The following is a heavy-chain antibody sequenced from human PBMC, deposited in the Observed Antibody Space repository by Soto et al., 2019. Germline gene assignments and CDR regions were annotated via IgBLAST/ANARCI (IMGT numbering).Heavy chain of an antibody. J-gene: IGHJ6*02. CDR2: IWNDGSNK. Sequence: QVQLVESGGGVVQPGRSLRLSCEASRFTFSSLAMHWVRQAPGKGLEWVAVIWNDGSNKYYADSVKGRFTISRDNSKNTLNRQMNSLRAGDTAVYYGAGGGGNYTSAMDVGAKGPRSPSP. CDR3: AGGGGNYTSAMDV. V-gene: IGHV3-33*01. D-gene: IGHD3-22*01. CDR1: RFTFSSLA.